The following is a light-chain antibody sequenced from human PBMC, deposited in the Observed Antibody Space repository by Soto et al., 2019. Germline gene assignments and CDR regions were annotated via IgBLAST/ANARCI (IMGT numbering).Light chain of an antibody. CDR3: QQANSFPT. CDR1: QSLNNY. CDR2: AAS. Sequence: DIQMTQSPSTLSASVADRVTITCRASQSLNNYLAWYQQKPGKAPKLLIYAASSLQSGVPSRFSGSGSGTDFTLTISSLQPEDFATYYCQQANSFPTFGQGTRLEIK. V-gene: IGKV1-12*01. J-gene: IGKJ5*01.